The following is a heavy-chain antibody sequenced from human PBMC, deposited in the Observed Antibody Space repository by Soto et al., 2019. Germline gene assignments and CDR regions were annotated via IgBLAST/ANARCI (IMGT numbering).Heavy chain of an antibody. Sequence: AAVKFSCKASGYTFTSYYMHWVRQAPGQGLEWMGIINPSGGSTSYAQKFQGRVTMTRDTSTSTVYMELSSLRYEDTAVYYCARAGGSGISTDFDYWGQGTLVTDSS. CDR1: GYTFTSYY. J-gene: IGHJ4*02. D-gene: IGHD3-10*01. CDR3: ARAGGSGISTDFDY. V-gene: IGHV1-46*01. CDR2: INPSGGST.